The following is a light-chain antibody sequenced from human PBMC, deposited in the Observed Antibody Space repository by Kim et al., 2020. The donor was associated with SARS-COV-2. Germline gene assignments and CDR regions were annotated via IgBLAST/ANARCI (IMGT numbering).Light chain of an antibody. CDR1: QGVSSTY. CDR2: GAS. V-gene: IGKV3-20*01. Sequence: GGRATLSCRASQGVSSTYLAWYQQTPGQAPRLLIYGASSRATGIPDRFSGSGSGTDFTLTISRLEPEDFAVYYCQHYGSSPPRITFGPGTKVDIK. CDR3: QHYGSSPPRIT. J-gene: IGKJ3*01.